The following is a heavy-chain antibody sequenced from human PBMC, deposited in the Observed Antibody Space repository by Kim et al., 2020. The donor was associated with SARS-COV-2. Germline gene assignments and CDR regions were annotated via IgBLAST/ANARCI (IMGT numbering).Heavy chain of an antibody. CDR3: TATRAY. CDR2: IKNKADGGAT. Sequence: GGSLRLSCAASGFTVSDGWMSWVRQAPGKGLEWVGRIKNKADGGATDHAAPVKCRFIISRDDSKNTLYLEMNSLKTEDTAIYYCTATRAYWGQGTLVTVS. V-gene: IGHV3-15*01. D-gene: IGHD1-26*01. J-gene: IGHJ4*02. CDR1: GFTVSDGW.